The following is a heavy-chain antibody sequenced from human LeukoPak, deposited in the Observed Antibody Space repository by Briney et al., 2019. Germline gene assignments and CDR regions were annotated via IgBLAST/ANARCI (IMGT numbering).Heavy chain of an antibody. CDR2: INHSGST. Sequence: SETLSLTCAVYGGSFSGYYWSWIRQPPGKGLEWIGEINHSGSTNYNPSLKSRVTISVDTSKNQFSLKLSSVTAADAAVYYCARGVYCSSTSCYGSAFDIWGQGTMVTVSS. CDR1: GGSFSGYY. J-gene: IGHJ3*02. CDR3: ARGVYCSSTSCYGSAFDI. V-gene: IGHV4-34*01. D-gene: IGHD2-2*01.